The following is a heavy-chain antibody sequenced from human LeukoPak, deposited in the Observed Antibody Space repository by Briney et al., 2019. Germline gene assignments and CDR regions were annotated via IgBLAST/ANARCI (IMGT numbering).Heavy chain of an antibody. Sequence: PSETLSLTCTVSGYSISSGYYWGWIRQPPGKGLEWIGSIYHSGSTYYNPSLKSRVTISVDTSKNQFSLKLNSVTAADTAAYYCARLDRFGANYYYMDVWGKGTSVTVSS. CDR1: GYSISSGYY. D-gene: IGHD3-10*01. CDR2: IYHSGST. J-gene: IGHJ6*03. V-gene: IGHV4-38-2*02. CDR3: ARLDRFGANYYYMDV.